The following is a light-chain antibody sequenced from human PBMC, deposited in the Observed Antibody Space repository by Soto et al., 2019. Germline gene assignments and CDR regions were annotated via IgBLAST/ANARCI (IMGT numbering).Light chain of an antibody. CDR1: VSDIGGYDY. CDR3: SSFTSSDTVI. V-gene: IGLV2-14*03. CDR2: DVT. Sequence: QSALTQPASVSGSPGQSITISCTGSVSDIGGYDYVSWYQQRPGKVPTLIIYDVTLRPSGVSDRLSGSKSGSTASLNISGLHADDAADYYCSSFTSSDTVIFGGGTKLTVL. J-gene: IGLJ2*01.